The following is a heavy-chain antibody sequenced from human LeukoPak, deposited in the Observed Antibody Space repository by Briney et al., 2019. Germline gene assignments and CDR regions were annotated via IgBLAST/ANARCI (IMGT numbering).Heavy chain of an antibody. V-gene: IGHV5-51*01. CDR1: GYSFTTNW. D-gene: IGHD2-2*01. CDR2: IYPGDSDT. Sequence: GESLKISCTGSGYSFTTNWIGWVRQMPGKGLEWMGIIYPGDSDTRYSPSFQGQVTISADKSISTAYLQWSSLKASDTAMYYCGRLGESTSTAFDIWGQGTMVTVSS. J-gene: IGHJ3*02. CDR3: GRLGESTSTAFDI.